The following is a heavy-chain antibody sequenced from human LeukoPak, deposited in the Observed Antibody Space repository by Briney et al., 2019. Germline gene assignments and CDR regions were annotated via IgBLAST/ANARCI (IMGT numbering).Heavy chain of an antibody. Sequence: PSETLSLTCTVSGGSISSYYWSWIRQPPGKGLEWIGYIYYSGSTNYNPSLKSRVTISVDTSKNQFSLKLSSVTAADTAVYYCARHQSSFDAFDIWGQGTMVTVSS. CDR2: IYYSGST. J-gene: IGHJ3*02. CDR1: GGSISSYY. D-gene: IGHD3-16*02. V-gene: IGHV4-59*08. CDR3: ARHQSSFDAFDI.